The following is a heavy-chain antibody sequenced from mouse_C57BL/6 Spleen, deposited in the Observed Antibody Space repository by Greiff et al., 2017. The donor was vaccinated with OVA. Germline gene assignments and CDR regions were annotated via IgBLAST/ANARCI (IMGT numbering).Heavy chain of an antibody. CDR3: ARGTVVEDYAMDY. CDR2: IYPGSGNT. V-gene: IGHV1-66*01. D-gene: IGHD1-1*01. Sequence: VQLQESGPELVKPGASVKISCKASGYSFTSYYIHWVKQRPGQGLEWIGWIYPGSGNTKYNEKFKGKATLTADTSSSTAYMQLSRLTSEDSAVYYGARGTVVEDYAMDYWGQGTSVTVSS. J-gene: IGHJ4*01. CDR1: GYSFTSYY.